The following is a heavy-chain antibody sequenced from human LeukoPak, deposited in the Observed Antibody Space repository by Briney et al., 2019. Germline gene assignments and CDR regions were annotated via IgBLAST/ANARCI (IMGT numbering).Heavy chain of an antibody. Sequence: APVKVSCKASGYTFTGYYMHWVREAPGQGLEWMGWINPNSGGTNYAQKFQGRVTMTRDTSISTAYMELSRLRSDDTAVYYCAAPIAVEAFDIWGQGTMVTVSS. D-gene: IGHD6-19*01. CDR3: AAPIAVEAFDI. CDR2: INPNSGGT. V-gene: IGHV1-2*02. J-gene: IGHJ3*02. CDR1: GYTFTGYY.